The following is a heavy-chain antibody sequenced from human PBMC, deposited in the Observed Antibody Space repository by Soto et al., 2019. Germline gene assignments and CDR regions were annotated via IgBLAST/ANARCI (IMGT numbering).Heavy chain of an antibody. CDR1: GFSLSTSGVG. D-gene: IGHD3-10*01. CDR2: IYWDDDK. Sequence: SGPTLVNPTPTLTLTCTFSGFSLSTSGVGVGWIRQPPGKALEWLALIYWDDDKRYSPSLKSRLTITKNTSKNQVVLTMTKMDPVDTATYYCAHTPYYGSGSYYRYYYYYMDVWGKGTTVTVSS. V-gene: IGHV2-5*02. J-gene: IGHJ6*03. CDR3: AHTPYYGSGSYYRYYYYYMDV.